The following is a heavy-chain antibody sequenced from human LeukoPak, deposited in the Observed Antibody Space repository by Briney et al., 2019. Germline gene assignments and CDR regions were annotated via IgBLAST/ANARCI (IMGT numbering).Heavy chain of an antibody. CDR3: TTLFDYDSSNY. Sequence: PGRSLRLSRAASGFTLSNAWMSWVRQAPGQGLEWVGRIKSKTDGGTTDYAPPVKGRFTISRDDSKNTLYLQMNSVKTEDTAVYYCTTLFDYDSSNYWGQGTLVTVSS. D-gene: IGHD3-22*01. J-gene: IGHJ4*02. V-gene: IGHV3-15*01. CDR2: IKSKTDGGTT. CDR1: GFTLSNAW.